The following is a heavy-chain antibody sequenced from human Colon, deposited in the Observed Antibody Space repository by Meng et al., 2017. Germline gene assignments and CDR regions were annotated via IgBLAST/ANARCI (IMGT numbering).Heavy chain of an antibody. V-gene: IGHV3-30*15. D-gene: IGHD3-10*01. Sequence: QVRLVESGGGVVQSGRSLRLSCAASGFIFTSYAMHWVRQAPGEGLEWVAVISYDGQSKYYLDSVKGRFTISRDNSKNTLYLEMSSLRGDDTAVYYCAREEVYGSGGYWGQGTRVTVSS. CDR2: ISYDGQSK. CDR1: GFIFTSYA. J-gene: IGHJ4*02. CDR3: AREEVYGSGGY.